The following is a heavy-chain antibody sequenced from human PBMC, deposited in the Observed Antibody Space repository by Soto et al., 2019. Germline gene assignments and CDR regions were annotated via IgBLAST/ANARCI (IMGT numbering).Heavy chain of an antibody. Sequence: QVHLQESGPGLVKPSETLSLTCTVSNGSISDYYWTWIRQPPGKGLEWVGYIYYTGSTNYNHSLKSRVTMSLDTAKNQFSLKLSSVTAADTAVYYCAKPRGRGSGAYYVALDVWGQGTMVTVSS. J-gene: IGHJ3*01. D-gene: IGHD3-10*01. CDR3: AKPRGRGSGAYYVALDV. CDR2: IYYTGST. CDR1: NGSISDYY. V-gene: IGHV4-59*08.